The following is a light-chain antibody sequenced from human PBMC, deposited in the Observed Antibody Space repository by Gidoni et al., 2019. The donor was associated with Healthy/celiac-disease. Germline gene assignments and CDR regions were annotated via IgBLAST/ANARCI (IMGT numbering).Light chain of an antibody. J-gene: IGKJ1*01. Sequence: DNQMTQSPSSLSASVGDRVTITCRASQSISSYLNWYQQKPGKAPKLLIYAASSLQSGVPSRFSGSGSGTDFTLTISSLQPEDFATYYCQQRYSTPRTFGQGTKVEIK. CDR3: QQRYSTPRT. V-gene: IGKV1-39*01. CDR1: QSISSY. CDR2: AAS.